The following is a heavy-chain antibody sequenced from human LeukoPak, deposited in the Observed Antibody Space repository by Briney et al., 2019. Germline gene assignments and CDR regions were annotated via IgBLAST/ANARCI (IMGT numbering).Heavy chain of an antibody. J-gene: IGHJ4*02. Sequence: PSETLSLTCTVSGGSISTSSYYWGWIRQPPGKGPEWIVSISYSGSTYYNPSLKSRVTISVDTSKNHFSLKLSSVTAADTAVYYCARLPTDLLAFDFWGQGTLVTVSS. D-gene: IGHD2-8*02. CDR1: GGSISTSSYY. CDR3: ARLPTDLLAFDF. CDR2: ISYSGST. V-gene: IGHV4-39*02.